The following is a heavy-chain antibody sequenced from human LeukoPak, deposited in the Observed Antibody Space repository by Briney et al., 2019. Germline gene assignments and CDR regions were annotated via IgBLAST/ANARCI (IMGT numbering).Heavy chain of an antibody. J-gene: IGHJ4*02. CDR1: GGSFSGYY. V-gene: IGHV4-34*01. CDR2: INHSGST. Sequence: PSETLSLTCAVYGGSFSGYYWSWIRQPPGKGLEWIGEINHSGSTYYNPSLKSRVTLSVDTSKNQFSLKLSSVTAADTAVYYCAREWSYGDFDYWGQGTLVTVSS. D-gene: IGHD5-18*01. CDR3: AREWSYGDFDY.